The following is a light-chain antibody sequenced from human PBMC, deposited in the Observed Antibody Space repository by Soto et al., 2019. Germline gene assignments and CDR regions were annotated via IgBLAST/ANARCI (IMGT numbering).Light chain of an antibody. V-gene: IGLV1-44*01. CDR1: GSNIGSNT. J-gene: IGLJ1*01. Sequence: QSVLTQPPSASGTPGQRVTISCSGSGSNIGSNTVDWYQQLPGTAPKLLIYSNNQRPSGVPDRFSGSKSGTSVSLAISGLQSEDEAEYYCAAWDDSLNGRLFGTGTQLTVL. CDR3: AAWDDSLNGRL. CDR2: SNN.